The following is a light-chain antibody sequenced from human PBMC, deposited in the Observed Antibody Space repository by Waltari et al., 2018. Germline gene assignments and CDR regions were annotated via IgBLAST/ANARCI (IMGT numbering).Light chain of an antibody. CDR1: QSIGKW. Sequence: DIQLTQSPSTLSAPVGDRVTISCRASQSIGKWLAWYQQKPGKAPELLIYEASSLESGVPSRFSGSGSGTEFTLTVSSLQPDDFATYHCQQYNTYPSTFGQGTKLEI. V-gene: IGKV1-5*03. CDR3: QQYNTYPST. CDR2: EAS. J-gene: IGKJ2*01.